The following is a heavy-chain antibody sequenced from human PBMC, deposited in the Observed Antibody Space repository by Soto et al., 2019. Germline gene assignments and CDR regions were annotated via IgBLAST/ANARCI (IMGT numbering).Heavy chain of an antibody. CDR2: IWYDGSNK. CDR3: ARTGITMVRGVIRRGNYGRDV. D-gene: IGHD3-10*01. CDR1: GFTFSSYG. V-gene: IGHV3-33*01. J-gene: IGHJ6*02. Sequence: QVQLVESGGGVVQPGRSLRLSCAASGFTFSSYGMHWVRQAPGKGLEWVAVIWYDGSNKYYADSVKGRFTISRDNSKNTLYLQMNSLGAEDTAVYYCARTGITMVRGVIRRGNYGRDVWGQGTTVTVSS.